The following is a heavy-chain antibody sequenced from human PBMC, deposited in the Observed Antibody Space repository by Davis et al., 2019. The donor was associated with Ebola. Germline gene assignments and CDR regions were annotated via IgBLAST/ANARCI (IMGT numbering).Heavy chain of an antibody. CDR2: ISSSSSTI. J-gene: IGHJ6*02. V-gene: IGHV3-48*02. CDR1: GFTFSSYS. Sequence: GESLKISCAASGFTFSSYSMNWVRQAPGKGLEWVSYISSSSSTIYYADSVKGRFTISRDNAKNSLYLKMNSLRDEDTAVYYCARGGIEAYYYYYYGMDVWGQGTTVTVSS. CDR3: ARGGIEAYYYYYYGMDV. D-gene: IGHD6-13*01.